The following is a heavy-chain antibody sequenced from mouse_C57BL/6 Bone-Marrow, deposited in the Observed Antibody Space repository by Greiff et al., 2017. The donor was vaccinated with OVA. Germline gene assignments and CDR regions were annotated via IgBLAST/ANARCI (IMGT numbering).Heavy chain of an antibody. V-gene: IGHV8-8*01. D-gene: IGHD6-5*01. Sequence: QVTLKVSGPGILQPSQTLSLTCSFSGFSLSTFGMGVGWLRPPSGQGLEWLAHIWWDDAKYYNPAMESRLTISKDTSKTQVFLKIAKVDTADTATYYCARILPMGRDFDYWGQGTTLTVSS. CDR1: GFSLSTFGMG. J-gene: IGHJ2*01. CDR3: ARILPMGRDFDY. CDR2: IWWDDAK.